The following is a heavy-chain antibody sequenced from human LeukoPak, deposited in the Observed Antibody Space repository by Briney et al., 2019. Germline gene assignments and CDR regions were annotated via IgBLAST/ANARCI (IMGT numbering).Heavy chain of an antibody. CDR3: AKDKYYDSSGYLIQYYFDY. CDR1: GFGFSSYE. D-gene: IGHD3-22*01. Sequence: GGSLRLSCAASGFGFSSYEMNWVRQAPGKGLEWVSLISWDGGSTYYADSVKGRFTISRDNSKNSLYLQMNSLRAEDTALYYCAKDKYYDSSGYLIQYYFDYWGQGTLVTVSS. J-gene: IGHJ4*02. V-gene: IGHV3-43D*03. CDR2: ISWDGGST.